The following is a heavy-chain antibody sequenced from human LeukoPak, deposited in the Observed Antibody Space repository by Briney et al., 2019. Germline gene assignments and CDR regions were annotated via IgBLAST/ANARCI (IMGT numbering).Heavy chain of an antibody. V-gene: IGHV4-34*01. D-gene: IGHD2-2*01. CDR1: GGSFSGYY. J-gene: IGHJ5*02. Sequence: SETLSLTCAVYGGSFSGYYRSWIRQPPGKGLEWIGEINHSGSTNYNPSLKSRVTISVDTSKNQFSLKLSSVTAADTAVYYCARGIVVVPAAMQARGWFDPWGQGTLVTVSS. CDR3: ARGIVVVPAAMQARGWFDP. CDR2: INHSGST.